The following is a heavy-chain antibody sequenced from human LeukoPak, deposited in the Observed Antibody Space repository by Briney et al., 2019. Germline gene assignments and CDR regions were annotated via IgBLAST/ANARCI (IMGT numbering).Heavy chain of an antibody. CDR2: INSDGSGT. CDR1: GFTFSSYW. Sequence: GGSLRLSCAASGFTFSSYWMHWVRQAPGKGLVWVSRINSDGSGTSYADSVKGRFTISRDNAKNTLYLQMNSLRAEDTAVYYCARDPEYSSGFYDYWGQGTLVTVSS. CDR3: ARDPEYSSGFYDY. D-gene: IGHD6-19*01. V-gene: IGHV3-74*01. J-gene: IGHJ4*02.